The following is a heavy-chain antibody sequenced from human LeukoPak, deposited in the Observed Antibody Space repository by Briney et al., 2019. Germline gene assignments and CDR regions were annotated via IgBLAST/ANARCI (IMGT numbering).Heavy chain of an antibody. D-gene: IGHD2-2*01. J-gene: IGHJ6*02. Sequence: PGGSLRLSCAASGFTFGDYAMHWVRQVPGKGLEWVSGISWNSGSMAYADSVKGRFTISRDNAKNSLYLQMNSLRAEDTAVYYCARDVSDFVVVPAGSYGMDVWGQGTTVTVSS. V-gene: IGHV3-9*01. CDR3: ARDVSDFVVVPAGSYGMDV. CDR2: ISWNSGSM. CDR1: GFTFGDYA.